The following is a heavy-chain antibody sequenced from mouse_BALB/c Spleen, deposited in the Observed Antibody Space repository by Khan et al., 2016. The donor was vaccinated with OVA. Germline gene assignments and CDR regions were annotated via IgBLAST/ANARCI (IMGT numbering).Heavy chain of an antibody. CDR2: IYPGNSDT. V-gene: IGHV1-5*01. D-gene: IGHD2-2*01. J-gene: IGHJ3*01. CDR1: GYTFTSYW. Sequence: VQLKESGTVLARPGTSVKMSCKASGYTFTSYWMHWVKQRPGQGLEWIGAIYPGNSDTSNNKKFKGKAKLTAGTSPSTAYMELSSLTNEDSAVYYCTRFGYLFAYWGQGPLVTVSA. CDR3: TRFGYLFAY.